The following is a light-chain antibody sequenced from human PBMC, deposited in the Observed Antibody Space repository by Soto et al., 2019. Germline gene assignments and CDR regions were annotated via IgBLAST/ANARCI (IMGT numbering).Light chain of an antibody. CDR3: QKYNSAPWT. CDR2: VAS. Sequence: DIPMTQSPSSLSASVGDRVTITCRASQGISNYLAWYQQQPGKVPKLLIYVASTLQSGVPSRFSGSGSGTDFTLTNSSLQPEDVATYFCQKYNSAPWTFGQGTKVEIK. CDR1: QGISNY. V-gene: IGKV1-27*01. J-gene: IGKJ1*01.